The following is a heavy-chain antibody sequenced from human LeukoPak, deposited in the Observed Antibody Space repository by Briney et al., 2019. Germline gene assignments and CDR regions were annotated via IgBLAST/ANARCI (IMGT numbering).Heavy chain of an antibody. J-gene: IGHJ5*02. D-gene: IGHD3-3*01. Sequence: PSETLSLTCAVSGGSISSSNWWSWVRQPPGKGLEWIGEINHSGSTNYNPSLKSRVTISVDTSKNQFSLKLSSVTAADTAVYYCARERRLTTIFGVVNNWFDPWGQGTLVTVSS. CDR2: INHSGST. CDR1: GGSISSSNW. CDR3: ARERRLTTIFGVVNNWFDP. V-gene: IGHV4-4*02.